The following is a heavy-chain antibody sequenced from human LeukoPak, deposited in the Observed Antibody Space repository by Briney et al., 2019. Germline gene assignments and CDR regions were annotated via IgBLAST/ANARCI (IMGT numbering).Heavy chain of an antibody. Sequence: PGGSLRLSCAASGFTFNSYAMHWVRQAPGKGLEWVAVISYDGSKTYYAESLKGRFTISRDNSKNTLDLQMHSLGAEDTAVYYCAKSSGYYYFDYWGQGTLVAVSS. CDR1: GFTFNSYA. CDR3: AKSSGYYYFDY. CDR2: ISYDGSKT. V-gene: IGHV3-30*18. D-gene: IGHD3-3*01. J-gene: IGHJ4*02.